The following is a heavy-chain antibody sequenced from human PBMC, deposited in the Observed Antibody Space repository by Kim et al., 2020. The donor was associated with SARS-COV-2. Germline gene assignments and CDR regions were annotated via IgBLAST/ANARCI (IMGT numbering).Heavy chain of an antibody. Sequence: GGSLRLSCEVSGFRFRDHAMHWVRQAPGKGLEWMAVIWFDGSERYYTDSMRGRLTITRDNSKNTLHLEMSSLSAEDTAVYYCARALVGEDVWENHLYLDVWGKGTTVTVSS. CDR3: ARALVGEDVWENHLYLDV. CDR1: GFRFRDHA. V-gene: IGHV3-33*01. J-gene: IGHJ6*04. CDR2: IWFDGSER. D-gene: IGHD3-10*01.